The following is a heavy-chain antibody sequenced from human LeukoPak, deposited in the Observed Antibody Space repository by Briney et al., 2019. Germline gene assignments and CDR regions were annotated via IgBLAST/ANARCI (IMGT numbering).Heavy chain of an antibody. D-gene: IGHD3-10*01. Sequence: GGSLRLSRAASGFTFSSYAMSWVRQAPGKGLEWVSAISGSGGSTYYADSVKGRFTISRDNSKNTLYLQMNSLRAEDTAVYYCAKEITMVRGVKPNWFDPWGQGTLVTVSS. J-gene: IGHJ5*02. CDR3: AKEITMVRGVKPNWFDP. CDR2: ISGSGGST. CDR1: GFTFSSYA. V-gene: IGHV3-23*01.